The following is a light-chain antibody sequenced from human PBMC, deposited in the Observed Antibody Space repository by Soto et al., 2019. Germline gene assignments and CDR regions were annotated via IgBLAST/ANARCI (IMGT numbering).Light chain of an antibody. CDR1: QSISIW. J-gene: IGKJ1*01. CDR3: QQYNNYWT. Sequence: IQLTQFPSSLSASVGDRVTITCRASQSISIWLAWYQQKPGKAPKILIYKESSLESGVPSRFSGSGSGTEFTLTISSLQPDDFATYYCQQYNNYWTFGQGTKVDIK. CDR2: KES. V-gene: IGKV1-5*03.